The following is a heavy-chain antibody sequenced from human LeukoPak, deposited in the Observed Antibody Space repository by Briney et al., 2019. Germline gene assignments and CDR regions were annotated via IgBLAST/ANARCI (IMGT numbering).Heavy chain of an antibody. CDR2: ISSSSSYI. Sequence: ETLSLTCTVSGGSISSYYWSWIRQAPGKGLEWVSSISSSSSYIYYADSVKGRFTISRDNAKNSLYLQMNSLRAEDTAVYYCARVGDRQGWGQGTLVTVSS. CDR1: GGSISSYY. D-gene: IGHD1-26*01. J-gene: IGHJ4*02. CDR3: ARVGDRQG. V-gene: IGHV3-21*01.